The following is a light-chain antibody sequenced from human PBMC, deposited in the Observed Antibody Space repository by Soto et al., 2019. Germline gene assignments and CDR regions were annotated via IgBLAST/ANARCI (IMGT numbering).Light chain of an antibody. Sequence: QSVLTQSSSASASLGSSVKLTCTLSSGHSSYIIAWHQQEPGKAPRYLMNLEGSGTYNKGSGVPDRFSGSSSGADRYLTISNLQFEDEADYYCETWDTNTRVFGGGTQLTVL. V-gene: IGLV4-60*02. CDR1: SGHSSYI. J-gene: IGLJ3*02. CDR3: ETWDTNTRV. CDR2: LEGSGTY.